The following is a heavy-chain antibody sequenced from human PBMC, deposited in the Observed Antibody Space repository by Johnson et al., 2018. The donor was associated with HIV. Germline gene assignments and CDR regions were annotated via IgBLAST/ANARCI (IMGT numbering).Heavy chain of an antibody. Sequence: VESGGSVVRPGGSLRLSCAASGFTFDDYGMSWVRQGSGKGLEWVSGINWNGGSTGYGDSVKGRFTISRDNAKNSLYLQMNSLRAEDTALYYCARGLRGYSYIDSFDIWGQGTMVTVSS. CDR1: GFTFDDYG. J-gene: IGHJ3*02. CDR2: INWNGGST. CDR3: ARGLRGYSYIDSFDI. V-gene: IGHV3-20*04. D-gene: IGHD5-18*01.